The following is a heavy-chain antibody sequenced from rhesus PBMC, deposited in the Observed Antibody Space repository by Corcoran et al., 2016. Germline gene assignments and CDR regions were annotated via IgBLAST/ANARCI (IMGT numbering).Heavy chain of an antibody. V-gene: IGHV4-80*01. CDR3: AREIYDIGYYTVVDS. CDR1: GASIISYW. CDR2: INGNRGST. D-gene: IGHD3-28*01. Sequence: QVQLQESGPGLVKPSETMSIPCAVSGASIISYWWSWLRQPPRIGREWIGEINGNRGSTYYNPSLKSRVTISKDASKNQFSLKLSSVTAADTAVYYCAREIYDIGYYTVVDSWGQGVLVTVSS. J-gene: IGHJ4*01.